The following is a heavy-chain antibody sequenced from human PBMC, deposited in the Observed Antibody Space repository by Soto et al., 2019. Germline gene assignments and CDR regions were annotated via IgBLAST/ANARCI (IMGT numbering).Heavy chain of an antibody. CDR2: ISSYGGNI. Sequence: EVQVVESGGGLVQPGDSVRLSCAASGFNIGAYGFNWVRQAPGKALEYISAISSYGGNIYYANSVKGRFTISRDNSKNTLYLQMGSLRAEGMGVDYWAIYVGSGNSYKGVYDYYYMDVWGKGTPVTVSS. CDR3: AIYVGSGNSYKGVYDYYYMDV. V-gene: IGHV3-64*01. CDR1: GFNIGAYG. D-gene: IGHD3-10*01. J-gene: IGHJ6*03.